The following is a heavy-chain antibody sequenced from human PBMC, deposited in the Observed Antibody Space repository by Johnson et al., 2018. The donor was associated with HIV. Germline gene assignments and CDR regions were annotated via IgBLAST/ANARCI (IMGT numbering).Heavy chain of an antibody. D-gene: IGHD2-2*01. V-gene: IGHV3-20*04. J-gene: IGHJ3*02. CDR1: GFTFDDYG. Sequence: EVHLVGSGGGLVQPGGSLRLSCAASGFTFDDYGMSWVRQAPGKGLEWVSGINWNGGSTDYADSVKGRFTISRDNSKNTLYLQMTSLRQDTALYYCVRGGLGYQNFHDAFDMWGQGTMVTVSS. CDR3: VRGGLGYQNFHDAFDM. CDR2: INWNGGST.